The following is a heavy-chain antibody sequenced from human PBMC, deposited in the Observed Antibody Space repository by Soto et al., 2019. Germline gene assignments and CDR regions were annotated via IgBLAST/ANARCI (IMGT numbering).Heavy chain of an antibody. CDR3: AKDGYKYKYYSDY. V-gene: IGHV3-30*18. D-gene: IGHD5-18*01. CDR2: ISKDGGDK. CDR1: GFSFSRYG. Sequence: QVQLVESGGGVVQPGGSLRLSCAASGFSFSRYGIHWVRQAPGKGLEWVAVISKDGGDKEYAESVKGRCTISRENSKSTVYLQMNSLRVEDTAVYHCAKDGYKYKYYSDYWGQGTLVTVSS. J-gene: IGHJ4*02.